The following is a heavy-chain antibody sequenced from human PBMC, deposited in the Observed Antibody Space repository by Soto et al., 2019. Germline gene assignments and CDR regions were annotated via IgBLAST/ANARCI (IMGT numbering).Heavy chain of an antibody. Sequence: QVQLVQSGAEVRKPGSSVKVSCKASGGTLINYALSWVRQAPGQGLEWMGGIIPMFASANYAQKFQARVTVTAHTSTSTAYMELRSLTSDDTAVYYCARSQMLILPAANDSWFDPWGQGTLVTVSS. V-gene: IGHV1-69*06. CDR3: ARSQMLILPAANDSWFDP. CDR2: IIPMFASA. CDR1: GGTLINYA. J-gene: IGHJ5*02. D-gene: IGHD2-2*01.